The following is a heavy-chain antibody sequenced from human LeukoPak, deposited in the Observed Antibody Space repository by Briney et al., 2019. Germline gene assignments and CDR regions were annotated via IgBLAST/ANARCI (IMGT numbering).Heavy chain of an antibody. CDR2: INPSGGRT. CDR3: ARERRAWGEDF. Sequence: ASVKVSYKASGYTFTNYYIHWVRQAPGQGLEWVGMINPSGGRTSYAQRFQGRVTVTTDTSTSTVYMQLSSLASEDTAVYYCARERRAWGEDFWGQGTLVTVSS. J-gene: IGHJ4*02. CDR1: GYTFTNYY. V-gene: IGHV1-46*01. D-gene: IGHD3-16*01.